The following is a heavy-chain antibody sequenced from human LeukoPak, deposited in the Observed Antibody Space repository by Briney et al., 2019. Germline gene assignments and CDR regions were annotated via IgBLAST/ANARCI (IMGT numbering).Heavy chain of an antibody. CDR3: ASSPDTYYYDSSGYYDPYYFDY. Sequence: SETLSLTCTVSGGSISSYYWSWIRQPPGKGLEWIGYIYTSGSTNYNPSLKSRVTISVDTSKNQFSLKLSSVTVADTAVYYCASSPDTYYYDSSGYYDPYYFDYWGQGTLVTVSS. J-gene: IGHJ4*02. V-gene: IGHV4-4*09. CDR1: GGSISSYY. D-gene: IGHD3-22*01. CDR2: IYTSGST.